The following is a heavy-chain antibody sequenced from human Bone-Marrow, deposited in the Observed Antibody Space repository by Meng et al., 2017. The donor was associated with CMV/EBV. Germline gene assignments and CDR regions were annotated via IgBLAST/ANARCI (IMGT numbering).Heavy chain of an antibody. Sequence: SVKVSCKASGYTFSSYAISWVRQAPGQGLEWMGGIIPILGIANYAQKFQGRVTITADKSTSTAYMELSSLRSEDTAVYYCARDGEQWLVGGRTYYYYGMDVWGQGTTVTVSS. D-gene: IGHD6-19*01. CDR2: IIPILGIA. V-gene: IGHV1-69*10. J-gene: IGHJ6*02. CDR3: ARDGEQWLVGGRTYYYYGMDV. CDR1: GYTFSSYA.